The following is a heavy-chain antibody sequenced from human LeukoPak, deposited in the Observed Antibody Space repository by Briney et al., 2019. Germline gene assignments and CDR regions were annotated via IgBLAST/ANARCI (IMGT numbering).Heavy chain of an antibody. D-gene: IGHD4-17*01. V-gene: IGHV3-23*01. J-gene: IGHJ4*02. CDR1: GFTFGSYA. CDR3: AKDRTEYGGKLTFDY. Sequence: PGGSLRLSCAASGFTFGSYAMSWVRQAPGKGLEWVSAISGSGGSTYYADSVKGRFTISRDNSKNTLYLQMNSLRAEDTAVYYCAKDRTEYGGKLTFDYWGQGTLVTVSS. CDR2: ISGSGGST.